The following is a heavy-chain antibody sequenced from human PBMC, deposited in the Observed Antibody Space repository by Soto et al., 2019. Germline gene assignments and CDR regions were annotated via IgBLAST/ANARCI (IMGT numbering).Heavy chain of an antibody. CDR3: ARGSRYSYGYDVHYYYYMDV. J-gene: IGHJ6*03. Sequence: QVQLQESGPGLVKPSETLSLTCTVSGGSISSYYWSWIRQPPGKGLEWIGYIYYSGRTNYNSSLKSRVTISADTSKNQFSLKLTSMTAADTPMYYCARGSRYSYGYDVHYYYYMDVWGKGTTVTVSS. D-gene: IGHD5-18*01. CDR2: IYYSGRT. V-gene: IGHV4-59*01. CDR1: GGSISSYY.